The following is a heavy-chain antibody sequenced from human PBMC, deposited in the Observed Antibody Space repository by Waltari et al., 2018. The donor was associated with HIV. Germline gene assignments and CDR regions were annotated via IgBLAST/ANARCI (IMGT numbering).Heavy chain of an antibody. D-gene: IGHD3-16*01. J-gene: IGHJ6*02. CDR1: GVTFSNSG. CDR2: VNPMIGTA. CDR3: ARSASAWGGTLGYYYAMDV. V-gene: IGHV1-69*01. Sequence: QVQLVQSGAEVKKPGSSVKVSFKASGVTFSNSGISWVRQAPGQGLEWVGGVNPMIGTANDAQRWKGIVTITANESTSTAYLELSSLRSEDTAVYRCARSASAWGGTLGYYYAMDVWGQGTTVTVSS.